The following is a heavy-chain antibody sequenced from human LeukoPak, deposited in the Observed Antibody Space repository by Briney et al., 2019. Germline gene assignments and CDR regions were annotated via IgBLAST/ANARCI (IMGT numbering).Heavy chain of an antibody. Sequence: GGSLRLSSAASGFTVSSNYMSWVRQAPGKGLGWVSVIYSGGSTYYADSVKGRFTISRDNSKNTLYLQMNSLRAEDTAVYYCAKDGVGSDAFDIWGQGTMVTVSS. CDR2: IYSGGST. CDR3: AKDGVGSDAFDI. J-gene: IGHJ3*02. V-gene: IGHV3-53*01. CDR1: GFTVSSNY. D-gene: IGHD1-26*01.